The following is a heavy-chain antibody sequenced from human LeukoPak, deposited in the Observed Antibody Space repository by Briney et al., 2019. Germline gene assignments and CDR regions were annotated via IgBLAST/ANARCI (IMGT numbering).Heavy chain of an antibody. Sequence: PGGSLRLSCAASGFTFSGYDMNWVRQAPGKGLEWVSSISGSSYIYYADSMKGRFTISRDNAKNSLYLQMNSLRAEDTAVYYCARGSSNVAARNNWFDPWGQGTLVTVSS. D-gene: IGHD6-6*01. CDR2: ISGSSYI. CDR1: GFTFSGYD. J-gene: IGHJ5*02. V-gene: IGHV3-69-1*01. CDR3: ARGSSNVAARNNWFDP.